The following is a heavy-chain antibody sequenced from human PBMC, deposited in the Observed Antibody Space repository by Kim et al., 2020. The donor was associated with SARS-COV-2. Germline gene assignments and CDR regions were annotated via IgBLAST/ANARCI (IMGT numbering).Heavy chain of an antibody. D-gene: IGHD2-2*01. Sequence: SETLSLTCAVYTGSFSGYYWSWIRQPPGKGLEWIAEINHSGSTKYNPSLKSRVTISVDTSKNQFSLKLNSVTAADTAIYYCATACSGTWFPYKYWGQGSL. CDR1: TGSFSGYY. V-gene: IGHV4-34*01. J-gene: IGHJ4*02. CDR3: ATACSGTWFPYKY. CDR2: INHSGST.